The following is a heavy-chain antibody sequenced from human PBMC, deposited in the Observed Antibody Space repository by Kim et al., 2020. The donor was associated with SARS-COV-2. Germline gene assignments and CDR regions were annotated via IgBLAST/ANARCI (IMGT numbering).Heavy chain of an antibody. V-gene: IGHV1-18*01. Sequence: ASVKVSCKASGYTFTSYGISWVRQAPGQGLEWMGWISAYNGNTNYAQKLQGRVTMTTDTSTSTAYMELRSLRSDDTAVYYCARVVGGGPYDILTGYSDYWGQGTLVTVSS. CDR3: ARVVGGGPYDILTGYSDY. D-gene: IGHD3-9*01. J-gene: IGHJ4*02. CDR1: GYTFTSYG. CDR2: ISAYNGNT.